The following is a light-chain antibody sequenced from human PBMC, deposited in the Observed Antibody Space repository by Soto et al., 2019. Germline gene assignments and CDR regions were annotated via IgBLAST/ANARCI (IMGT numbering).Light chain of an antibody. V-gene: IGKV1-39*01. J-gene: IGKJ3*01. CDR1: QSIRSF. CDR2: AAS. CDR3: QQSYSTPLS. Sequence: DIQMTQSPSSLSASVGDRVTITCRAGQSIRSFLNWYQQRPGKAPKLLISAASSLQGGVPSRFSGSGSGTDFTLTISSLQPEDFADYYCQQSYSTPLSFGPGTKVDIQ.